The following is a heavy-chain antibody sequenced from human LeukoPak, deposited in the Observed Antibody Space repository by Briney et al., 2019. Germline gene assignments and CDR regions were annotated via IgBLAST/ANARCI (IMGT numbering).Heavy chain of an antibody. J-gene: IGHJ5*02. Sequence: GGSLRLSCAASGFTFSTYAMSWVRQAPGKGLEWVANIKQDGSEKYYVDSVKGRFTISRDNAKNSLYLQMNSLRAEDTAVYYCARERWFGEVNWFDPWGQGTLVTVSS. CDR2: IKQDGSEK. V-gene: IGHV3-7*01. D-gene: IGHD3-10*01. CDR3: ARERWFGEVNWFDP. CDR1: GFTFSTYA.